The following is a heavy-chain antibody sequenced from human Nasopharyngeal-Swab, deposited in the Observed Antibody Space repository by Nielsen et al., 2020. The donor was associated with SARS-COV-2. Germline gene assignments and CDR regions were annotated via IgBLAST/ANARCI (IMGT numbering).Heavy chain of an antibody. J-gene: IGHJ5*01. Sequence: GESLKISCVASGFIFRDYWMSCVRQAPAQGLVWVASFKQDGGAKNYVDCVKGRFTISRDNGMYSLFLQLDSLRTEDTAFYYCARVGGRTSPMGSWGHGTLVTVSS. CDR1: GFIFRDYW. CDR3: ARVGGRTSPMGS. V-gene: IGHV3-7*01. CDR2: FKQDGGAK. D-gene: IGHD3-10*01.